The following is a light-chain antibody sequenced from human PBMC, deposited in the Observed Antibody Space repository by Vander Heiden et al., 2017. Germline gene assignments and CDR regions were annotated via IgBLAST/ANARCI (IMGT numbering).Light chain of an antibody. V-gene: IGLV2-14*03. Sequence: QSALTQPASVSGSPGQSITISCTGTSSDGGGYNYVSWYQQHPAKAPKLMIYDVSNRPSGVSNRFSGSKSGNTASLTISGLQAEDEADYYCSSYTRSSTWVFGGGTKLTVL. CDR2: DVS. CDR1: SSDGGGYNY. CDR3: SSYTRSSTWV. J-gene: IGLJ3*02.